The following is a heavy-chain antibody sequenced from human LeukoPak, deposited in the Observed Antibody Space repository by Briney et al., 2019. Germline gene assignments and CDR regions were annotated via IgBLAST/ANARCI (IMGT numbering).Heavy chain of an antibody. CDR2: INPTTGRT. J-gene: IGHJ4*02. CDR1: EYTFTSYY. CDR3: AREADIVVVPAAMTFDY. Sequence: ASVKVSCKASEYTFTSYYIHWVRQAPGQGLEWMGVINPTTGRTTYAQKLQGRGTMTRDTSTRTVYMELSSLRSEDTAVYYCAREADIVVVPAAMTFDYWGQGTLVTVSS. D-gene: IGHD2-2*01. V-gene: IGHV1-46*01.